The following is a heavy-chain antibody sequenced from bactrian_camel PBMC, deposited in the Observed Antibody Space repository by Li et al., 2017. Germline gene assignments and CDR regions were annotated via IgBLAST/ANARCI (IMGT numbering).Heavy chain of an antibody. V-gene: IGHV3S53*01. D-gene: IGHD5*01. CDR2: INSDSTT. CDR1: GFAFADSI. J-gene: IGHJ6*01. Sequence: HVQLVESGGGSAQTGGSLRLSCTASGFAFADSIVSWYRQAPGNECELVGNINSDSTTDYKDFAKGRFRISRDNAKNTVYLQMNSLKPEDTAMYYCQVDPSDYGDYGGSWYGNCPSGFGHWGQGTQVTVS. CDR3: QVDPSDYGDYGGSWYGNCPSGFGH.